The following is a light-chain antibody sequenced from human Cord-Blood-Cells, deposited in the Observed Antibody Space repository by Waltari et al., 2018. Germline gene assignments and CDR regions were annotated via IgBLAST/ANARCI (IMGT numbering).Light chain of an antibody. CDR1: QRVSSSY. CDR2: GAS. J-gene: IGKJ2*01. V-gene: IGKV3-20*01. CDR3: QQYGSSPMYT. Sequence: EIVLTQSPGPLSLSPGERATLSCRASQRVSSSYLAWYQQKPCQAPRLLIYGASSRATGIPDRLSGSGSGTDFTLTISRLEPEDFAVYYCQQYGSSPMYTFGQGTKLEIK.